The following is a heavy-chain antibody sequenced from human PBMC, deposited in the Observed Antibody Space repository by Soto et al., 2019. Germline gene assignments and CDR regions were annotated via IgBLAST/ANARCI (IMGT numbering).Heavy chain of an antibody. CDR3: VRAPGSATVTTSYVDY. CDR1: GFTFRNYA. Sequence: QVPLVESGGGVVQPGRSLRLSCAASGFTFRNYAMHWVRQAPGKGLEWVVVISYDGSKKYYADSLEGRFTISRDNSNNTLYLQMNSLTDEDTAVYYCVRAPGSATVTTSYVDYWGQGTLVTVSS. D-gene: IGHD4-17*01. CDR2: ISYDGSKK. V-gene: IGHV3-30-3*01. J-gene: IGHJ4*02.